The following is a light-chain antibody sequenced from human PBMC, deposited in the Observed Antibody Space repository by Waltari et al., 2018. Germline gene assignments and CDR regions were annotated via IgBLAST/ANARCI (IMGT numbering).Light chain of an antibody. CDR3: QKYNNWPPWT. Sequence: VMTQSPATLSVSPGERATLSCRASQSVSSNLAWYQHKPGQTHRLLIDGASTSATGTPARFSGSGCGKEFTLTILGLLFVCLGAYYFQKYNNWPPWTFGQGTTVEIK. V-gene: IGKV3-15*01. J-gene: IGKJ1*01. CDR1: QSVSSN. CDR2: GAS.